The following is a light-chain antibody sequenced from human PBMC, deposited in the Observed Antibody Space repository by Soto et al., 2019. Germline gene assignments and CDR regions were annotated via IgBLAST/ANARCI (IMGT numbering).Light chain of an antibody. V-gene: IGKV3-20*01. CDR2: GTS. Sequence: ENVLTQSPGTLSLSPGERATLSCRASQSVTTSYLAWYQQKPGHAPSLLLYGTSSRATGIPDRFSGSGSGTDFTLTISRLEPEAFAVYYCQQYDSSHVTFGGGTKVEIK. CDR3: QQYDSSHVT. CDR1: QSVTTSY. J-gene: IGKJ4*01.